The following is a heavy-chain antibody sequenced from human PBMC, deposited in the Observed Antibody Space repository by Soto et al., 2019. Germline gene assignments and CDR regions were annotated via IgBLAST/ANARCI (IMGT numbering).Heavy chain of an antibody. J-gene: IGHJ4*02. Sequence: GGSLRLSCAASGFTFDDYAMHWVRQAPGKGLEWVSGISWNSGSIGYADSVKGRFTISRDNAKNSLYLQMNSLRAEDTALYYCATLGHIAAPNIDYWGQGTLVTVSS. V-gene: IGHV3-9*01. CDR2: ISWNSGSI. CDR3: ATLGHIAAPNIDY. CDR1: GFTFDDYA. D-gene: IGHD6-6*01.